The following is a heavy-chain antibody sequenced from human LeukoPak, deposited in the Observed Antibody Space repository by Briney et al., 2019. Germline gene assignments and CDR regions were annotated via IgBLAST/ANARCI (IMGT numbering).Heavy chain of an antibody. CDR1: GGSISSYY. J-gene: IGHJ6*03. V-gene: IGHV4-4*07. D-gene: IGHD2-2*01. CDR3: ASMRQFNYYYYMDV. Sequence: SETLSLTCTVSGGSISSYYWSWIRQPAVKGLEWIGHIYISGSTNYNPSLRSRVTMSVDTSKNQFSLKLSSVTAADTAVYYCASMRQFNYYYYMDVWGKGTTVTVSS. CDR2: IYISGST.